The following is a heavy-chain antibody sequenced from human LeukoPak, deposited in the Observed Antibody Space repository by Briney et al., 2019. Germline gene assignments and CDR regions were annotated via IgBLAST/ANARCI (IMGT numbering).Heavy chain of an antibody. J-gene: IGHJ5*01. Sequence: GGSLRLSCAASGFNFRDYTMHWVRQAPGKGLEWVSLFSGNGKTTYYADSVKGRFTMSRDNSKNSLYLQMNRLRSEDTALYFCAKEGGTMFFDSWGQGTLVTVSS. CDR3: AKEGGTMFFDS. CDR1: GFNFRDYT. V-gene: IGHV3-43*01. CDR2: FSGNGKTT. D-gene: IGHD3-3*01.